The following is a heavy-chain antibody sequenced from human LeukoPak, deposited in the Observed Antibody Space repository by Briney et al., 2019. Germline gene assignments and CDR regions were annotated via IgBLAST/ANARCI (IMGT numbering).Heavy chain of an antibody. Sequence: GGSLRLSCAASGFTFSSYAMNWVRQAPGKGLEWVSYISGGSGTIHYADSVKGRFTISRDNAKNLLYLQMNSLRAEDTAVYYCARQPGELDYWGQGTLVTVSS. D-gene: IGHD3-10*01. CDR3: ARQPGELDY. CDR2: ISGGSGTI. J-gene: IGHJ4*02. V-gene: IGHV3-48*01. CDR1: GFTFSSYA.